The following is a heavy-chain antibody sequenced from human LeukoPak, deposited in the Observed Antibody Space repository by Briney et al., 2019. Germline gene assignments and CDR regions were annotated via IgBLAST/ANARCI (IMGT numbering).Heavy chain of an antibody. CDR2: MSYDGTSE. V-gene: IGHV3-30-3*01. D-gene: IGHD5-24*01. Sequence: PGGSLRLSCAASGFTFSSYAMHWVRQAPGKGLEWVAVMSYDGTSEYYADSVRGRFTISRDHSQNMLYLHMTSLRDEDTALYYCVRDRRDGNNSAYHFDFWGQGTLVTVSS. CDR1: GFTFSSYA. CDR3: VRDRRDGNNSAYHFDF. J-gene: IGHJ4*02.